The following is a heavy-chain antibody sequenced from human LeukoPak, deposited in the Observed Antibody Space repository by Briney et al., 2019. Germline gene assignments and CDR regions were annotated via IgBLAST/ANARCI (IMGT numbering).Heavy chain of an antibody. J-gene: IGHJ4*02. Sequence: SGTLSLTCAVSGGSISSSNWWSWVRQPPGKGLEWIGEVFRSGSTNYNPSLKSRVTMSVDKSKNQFSLNLSSVTAADTAVYYCARDPYSSGWYYFDSWGQGTLVTVSS. CDR3: ARDPYSSGWYYFDS. CDR2: VFRSGST. V-gene: IGHV4-4*02. CDR1: GGSISSSNW. D-gene: IGHD6-19*01.